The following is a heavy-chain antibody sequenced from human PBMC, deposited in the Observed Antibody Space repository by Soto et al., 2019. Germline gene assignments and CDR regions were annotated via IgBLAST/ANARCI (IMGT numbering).Heavy chain of an antibody. V-gene: IGHV4-34*01. CDR2: INHSGST. CDR1: GGSFSGYY. D-gene: IGHD3-9*01. J-gene: IGHJ6*02. Sequence: SETLSLTCAVYGGSFSGYYWSWIRQPPGKGLEWIGEINHSGSTNYNPSLKSRVTISVDTSKNQFSLKLSSVTAADTAVYYCARVRVLRYFDWLLYPYYYGMDVWGQGTTVTVSS. CDR3: ARVRVLRYFDWLLYPYYYGMDV.